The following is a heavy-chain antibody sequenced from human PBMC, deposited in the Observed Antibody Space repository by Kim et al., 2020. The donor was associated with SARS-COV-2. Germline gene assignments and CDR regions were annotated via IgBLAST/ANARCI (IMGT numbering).Heavy chain of an antibody. CDR3: ARALYDYGDYPIPNYGMDV. CDR1: GGSISSYY. V-gene: IGHV4-59*13. J-gene: IGHJ6*02. D-gene: IGHD4-17*01. CDR2: IYYSGSA. Sequence: SETLSLTCTVSGGSISSYYWSWIRQPPGKGLEWIGYIYYSGSANYNPSLKSRVTISVDTSKNQFSLKLSSVTAADTAVYYCARALYDYGDYPIPNYGMDVWGQGTTVTVSS.